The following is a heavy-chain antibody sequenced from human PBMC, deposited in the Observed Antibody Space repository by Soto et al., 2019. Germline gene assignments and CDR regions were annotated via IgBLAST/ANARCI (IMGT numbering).Heavy chain of an antibody. CDR1: GFTFSSYA. Sequence: GGSLRLSCAASGFTFSSYAMSWVRQAPGKGLEWVSAISGSGGSTYYADSVKGRFTISRDNSKNTLYLQMNSLRAEDTAVYYCAKDRKYVVVVAAAAYWGQGTLVTVSS. D-gene: IGHD2-15*01. J-gene: IGHJ4*02. CDR3: AKDRKYVVVVAAAAY. CDR2: ISGSGGST. V-gene: IGHV3-23*01.